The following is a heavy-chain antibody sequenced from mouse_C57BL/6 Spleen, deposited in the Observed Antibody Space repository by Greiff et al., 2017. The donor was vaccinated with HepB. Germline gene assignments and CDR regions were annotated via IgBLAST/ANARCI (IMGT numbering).Heavy chain of an antibody. CDR2: IDPSDSYT. V-gene: IGHV1-69*01. CDR1: GYTFTSYW. Sequence: QVQLQQPGAELVMPGASVKLSCKASGYTFTSYWMHWVKQRPGQGLEWIGEIDPSDSYTNYNQKFMGKSTLTVDKSSSTAYMQLSSLTSEDSAVYYCARGTMTGVYFDYWGQGTTLTVSS. CDR3: ARGTMTGVYFDY. J-gene: IGHJ2*01. D-gene: IGHD2-4*01.